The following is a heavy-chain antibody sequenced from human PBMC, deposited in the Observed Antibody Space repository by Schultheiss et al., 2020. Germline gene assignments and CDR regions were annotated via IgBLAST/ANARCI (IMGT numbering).Heavy chain of an antibody. J-gene: IGHJ4*02. Sequence: GGSLRLSCAASGFTFSDYYMSWIRQAPGKGLEWVSYISSSSSYTNYADSVKGRFTISRDNAKNSLYLQMNSLRAEDTAVYYCARVGELRFLEWLSTWDYWGQGTLVTVSS. V-gene: IGHV3-11*06. D-gene: IGHD3-3*01. CDR2: ISSSSSYT. CDR3: ARVGELRFLEWLSTWDY. CDR1: GFTFSDYY.